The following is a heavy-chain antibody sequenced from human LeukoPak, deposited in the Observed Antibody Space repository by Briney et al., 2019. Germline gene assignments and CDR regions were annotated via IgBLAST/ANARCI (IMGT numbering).Heavy chain of an antibody. CDR2: IKSKTDGGTT. D-gene: IGHD6-13*01. Sequence: GGSLRLSCAASGFTFGNAWMSWVRQAPGKGLEWVGRIKSKTDGGTTDHAAPVKGRFTISRDDSKNTLYLQMNSLKTEDTAVYYWGAGTGRSDFDYWGQGTLVTVSS. V-gene: IGHV3-15*01. CDR3: GAGTGRSDFDY. CDR1: GFTFGNAW. J-gene: IGHJ4*02.